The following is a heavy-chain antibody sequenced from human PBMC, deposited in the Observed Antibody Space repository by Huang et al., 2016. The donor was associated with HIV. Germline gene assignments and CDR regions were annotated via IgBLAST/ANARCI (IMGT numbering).Heavy chain of an antibody. CDR1: GGSISSGGYY. CDR2: IYDRGST. J-gene: IGHJ3*02. D-gene: IGHD1-1*01. V-gene: IGHV4-30-4*08. CDR3: ARLGWSGTMRDAFDI. Sequence: QVQLQESGPGLVKPSQTLSLTCTVSGGSISSGGYYWSWIRQPPGKGLEWIGYIYDRGSTYYNPSLKSRVTISVDTSKNQFSLKLSSVTAADTAVYYCARLGWSGTMRDAFDIWGQGTMVTVSS.